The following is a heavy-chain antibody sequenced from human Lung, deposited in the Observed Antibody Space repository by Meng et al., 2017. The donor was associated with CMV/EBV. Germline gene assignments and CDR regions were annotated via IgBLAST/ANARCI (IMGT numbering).Heavy chain of an antibody. CDR2: ISGSGGST. CDR1: GFTFSSYA. Sequence: GGSLRLXCAASGFTFSSYAMSWVRQAPGKGLEWVSAISGSGGSTYYADSVKGRFTISRDNSKNTLYLQMNSLRAEDTAVYYCAKIWYDIVVVPAAPAYWGQGTLVTVSS. V-gene: IGHV3-23*01. CDR3: AKIWYDIVVVPAAPAY. J-gene: IGHJ4*02. D-gene: IGHD2-2*01.